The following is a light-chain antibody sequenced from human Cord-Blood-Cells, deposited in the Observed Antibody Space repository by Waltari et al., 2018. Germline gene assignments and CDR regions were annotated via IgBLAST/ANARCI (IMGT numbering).Light chain of an antibody. J-gene: IGKJ5*01. CDR1: QSISTY. CDR3: QQSYSTPT. CDR2: AAS. V-gene: IGKV1-39*01. Sequence: DIQMIQSPSSLPASVGDRVTITCRASQSISTYLNWYQQKPGKAPKILIYAASSLKSGVSSRFSGSGSGTDFTLTISSLQPEDFATYYCQQSYSTPTFGQGTRLEIK.